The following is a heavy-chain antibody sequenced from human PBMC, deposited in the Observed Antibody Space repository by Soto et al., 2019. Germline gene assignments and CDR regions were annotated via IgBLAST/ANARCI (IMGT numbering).Heavy chain of an antibody. CDR2: IYSGGST. Sequence: GGSLRLSCAASGFTVSSNYMSWVRQAPGKGLEWVSVIYSGGSTYYADSVKGRFTISRDNSKNTLYLQMNSLRAEDTAVYYCARGMSMITFGGVIVTDAFDIWGQGTMVTVSS. CDR1: GFTVSSNY. V-gene: IGHV3-66*01. CDR3: ARGMSMITFGGVIVTDAFDI. D-gene: IGHD3-16*02. J-gene: IGHJ3*02.